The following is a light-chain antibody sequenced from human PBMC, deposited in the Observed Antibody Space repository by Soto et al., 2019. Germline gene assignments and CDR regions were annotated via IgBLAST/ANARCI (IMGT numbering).Light chain of an antibody. CDR1: QSVSSSY. J-gene: IGKJ2*01. CDR2: GAS. CDR3: HQYGSSPYT. Sequence: EIVLTQSPGTLSLSPGERATLSCRASQSVSSSYLAWYQQKPGQAPRLLIYGASSRATGIPDRFSGSGSGTDFTLTISRLEPEDFAVYYCHQYGSSPYTFGQGNKLEI. V-gene: IGKV3-20*01.